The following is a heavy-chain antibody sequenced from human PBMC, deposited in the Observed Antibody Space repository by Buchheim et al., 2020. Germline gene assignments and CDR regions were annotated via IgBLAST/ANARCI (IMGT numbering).Heavy chain of an antibody. CDR2: ISYDGSNK. CDR3: AKDGGGYSYDLDY. CDR1: GFTFSSYG. V-gene: IGHV3-30*18. D-gene: IGHD5-18*01. J-gene: IGHJ4*02. Sequence: QVQLVESGGGVVQPGRSLRLSCAASGFTFSSYGMHWVRQAPGQGLEWVAVISYDGSNKYYADCVKGRFTISRDNSKTTLYLQMNSLRAEDTAVYYCAKDGGGYSYDLDYWGQGTL.